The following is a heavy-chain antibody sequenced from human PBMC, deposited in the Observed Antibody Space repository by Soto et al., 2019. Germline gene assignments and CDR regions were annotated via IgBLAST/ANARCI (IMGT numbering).Heavy chain of an antibody. Sequence: SQTLSLTCTVSGGSISTFYWSWIRQPPGKGLEWIGYVFYSGTTNYNPSLKSRVTISVDTSKNQFSLKLSSVTAADTAVYYCAATTQIPDTLNWFDPWGQGTLVTVSS. D-gene: IGHD1-26*01. CDR2: VFYSGTT. CDR3: AATTQIPDTLNWFDP. V-gene: IGHV4-59*01. J-gene: IGHJ5*02. CDR1: GGSISTFY.